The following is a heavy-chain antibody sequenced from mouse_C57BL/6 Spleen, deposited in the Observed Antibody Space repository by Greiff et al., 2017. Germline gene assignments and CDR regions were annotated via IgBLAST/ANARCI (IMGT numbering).Heavy chain of an antibody. CDR3: ARADYGNYGAY. CDR1: GYTFTSYW. Sequence: VQLQQPGAELVRPGSSVKLSCKASGYTFTSYWMDWVKQRPGQGLEWIGNIYSSDSETHYNQKFKDKATLTVDKSSSTAYMQLSSLTSEDSAVYYCARADYGNYGAYWGQGTLVTVSA. D-gene: IGHD2-1*01. V-gene: IGHV1-61*01. J-gene: IGHJ3*01. CDR2: IYSSDSET.